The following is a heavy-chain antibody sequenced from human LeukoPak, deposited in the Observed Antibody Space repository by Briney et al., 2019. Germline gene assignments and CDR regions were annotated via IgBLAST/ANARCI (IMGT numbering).Heavy chain of an antibody. V-gene: IGHV1-18*01. D-gene: IGHD3-16*02. CDR3: ARALYDYVWGSYRYIKGVDH. CDR1: RYTFTSYG. Sequence: ASVKVSCMPSRYTFTSYGISWVRPAPGQGLEGMGWISAYNGNTNYAQKLQGRVTMTTDTSTSTAYMELRSQRSDDTAVDYCARALYDYVWGSYRYIKGVDHWGQGTLVTVSS. J-gene: IGHJ4*02. CDR2: ISAYNGNT.